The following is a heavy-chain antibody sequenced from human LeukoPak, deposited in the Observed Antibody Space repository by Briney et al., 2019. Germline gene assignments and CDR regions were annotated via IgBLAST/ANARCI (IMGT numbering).Heavy chain of an antibody. CDR2: ITSDGTST. V-gene: IGHV3-74*01. CDR1: GFTFSNYW. J-gene: IGHJ4*02. Sequence: PGGSLRLSCAASGFTFSNYWMHWVRQAPGKGLVWVSRITSDGTSTSYADSVMGRFTISRDNAKNTLYLQMNSLRVDDTAVYYCKRTLDYWGQGTLVTVSS. CDR3: KRTLDY.